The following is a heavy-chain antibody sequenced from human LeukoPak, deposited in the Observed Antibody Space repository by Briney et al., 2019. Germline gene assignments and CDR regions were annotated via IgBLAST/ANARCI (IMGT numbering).Heavy chain of an antibody. CDR1: GGSISSGSYY. CDR2: IYSSGST. CDR3: ARVLSTSFKTYGFDI. D-gene: IGHD2-2*01. Sequence: SETLSLTCTVSGGSISSGSYYWSWIRQPAGKGLEWIGRIYSSGSTNYNPSLKSRVTMSVDTSKNQFSLKLTSMTAADTAVYYCARVLSTSFKTYGFDIWGQGTMVTVSS. V-gene: IGHV4-61*02. J-gene: IGHJ3*02.